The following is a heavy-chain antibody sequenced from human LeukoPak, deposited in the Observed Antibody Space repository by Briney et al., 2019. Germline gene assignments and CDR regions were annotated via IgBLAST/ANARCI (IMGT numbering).Heavy chain of an antibody. Sequence: GRPLRLSCAASGFXVSSKYISWVRQAPGKGLEWVSVIYTGETTYYADSVKGRFTISRDNSKNTLYLQMDGLRVEGTAVYYCAKVGAVAAVENWGQGTLVTVSS. CDR2: IYTGETT. CDR3: AKVGAVAAVEN. V-gene: IGHV3-66*01. CDR1: GFXVSSKY. J-gene: IGHJ4*02. D-gene: IGHD6-19*01.